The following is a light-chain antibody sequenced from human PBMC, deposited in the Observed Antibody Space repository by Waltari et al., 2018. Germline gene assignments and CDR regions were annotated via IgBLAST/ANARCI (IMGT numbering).Light chain of an antibody. CDR1: SSNTGSNT. CDR3: AAWDDSLNGWV. J-gene: IGLJ3*02. V-gene: IGLV1-44*01. Sequence: QSALTQPPSASGPPGQRVTISCSGSSSNTGSNTVNWYQQLPGTAPKVLIYSNNQRPSGVPARFSGSKSGTSASLAISGLQSEDEADYYCAAWDDSLNGWVFGGGTKLTVL. CDR2: SNN.